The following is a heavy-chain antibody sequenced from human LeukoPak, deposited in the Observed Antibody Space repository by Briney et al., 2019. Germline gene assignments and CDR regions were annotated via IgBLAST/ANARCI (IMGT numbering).Heavy chain of an antibody. Sequence: PGGSLRLSCAASGFTFSSYWMSWVRQAPGKGLEWVANIKQDGSEKYYVDSVKGRFTISRDNAKNSLYLQMNSLRAEDTAVYYCARRPKGQWLVKGAFDIWGQGTMVTVSS. J-gene: IGHJ3*02. CDR2: IKQDGSEK. CDR1: GFTFSSYW. D-gene: IGHD6-19*01. CDR3: ARRPKGQWLVKGAFDI. V-gene: IGHV3-7*01.